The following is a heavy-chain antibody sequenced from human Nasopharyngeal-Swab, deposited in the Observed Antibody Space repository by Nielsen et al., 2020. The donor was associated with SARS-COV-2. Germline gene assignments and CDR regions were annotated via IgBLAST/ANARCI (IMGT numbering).Heavy chain of an antibody. CDR2: ISAYNGNT. J-gene: IGHJ4*02. V-gene: IGHV1-18*01. D-gene: IGHD3-3*01. CDR3: ARENSPPTYYDFWSGYSPNYFDY. CDR1: GYTFTSYG. Sequence: ASVKVSCKASGYTFTSYGISWVRQAPGQGLEWMGWISAYNGNTNYAQKLQGRVTMTTDTSTSTAYMELRSLRSDDTAVYCCARENSPPTYYDFWSGYSPNYFDYWGQGTLVTVSS.